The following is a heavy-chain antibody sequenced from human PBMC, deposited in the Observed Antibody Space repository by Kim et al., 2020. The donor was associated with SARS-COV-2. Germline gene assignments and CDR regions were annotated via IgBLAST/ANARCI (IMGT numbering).Heavy chain of an antibody. CDR3: ARGSVSTAMTRPYLF. Sequence: SETLSLTCAVYGGSFSGYYWSWIRQPPGKGLEWIGEINHSGSTNYNPSLKSRVTISVDTSKNQFSLKLSSVTAADTAVYYCARGSVSTAMTRPYLFWGQGTLVTVSS. J-gene: IGHJ4*02. V-gene: IGHV4-34*01. CDR2: INHSGST. D-gene: IGHD5-18*01. CDR1: GGSFSGYY.